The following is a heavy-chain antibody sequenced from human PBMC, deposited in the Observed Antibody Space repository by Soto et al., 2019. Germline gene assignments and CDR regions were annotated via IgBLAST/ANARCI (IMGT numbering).Heavy chain of an antibody. CDR2: IRKKANSYTT. Sequence: PGGSLRLSCAASGFTLSDHYMEWVRQAPGQGLEWFGRIRKKANSYTTEYAASVKGRFTISRDDSKNSVYLQMNSLETEDTAVYYCVRTGTTGLAFDLWGQGTMVTVSS. J-gene: IGHJ3*01. D-gene: IGHD1-1*01. CDR3: VRTGTTGLAFDL. CDR1: GFTLSDHY. V-gene: IGHV3-72*01.